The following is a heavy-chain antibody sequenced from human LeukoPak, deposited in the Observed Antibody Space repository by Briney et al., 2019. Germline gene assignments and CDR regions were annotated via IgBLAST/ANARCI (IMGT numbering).Heavy chain of an antibody. CDR2: INHSGST. CDR1: GGSFSGYY. D-gene: IGHD2-15*01. CDR3: ARTTHLFDY. V-gene: IGHV4-34*01. Sequence: PSETLSLTCAVYGGSFSGYYWSWIRQPPGKGLEWIGEINHSGSTNYNPSLKSRVTISVDTSKNQFSLKLSSVTAADTAAYYCARTTHLFDYWGQGTLVTVSS. J-gene: IGHJ4*02.